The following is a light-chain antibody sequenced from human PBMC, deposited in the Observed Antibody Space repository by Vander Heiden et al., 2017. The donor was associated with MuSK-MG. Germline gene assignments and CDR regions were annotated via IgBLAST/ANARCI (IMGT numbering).Light chain of an antibody. CDR1: QSVSSN. CDR2: GAS. CDR3: QQHDNWPTT. V-gene: IGKV3-15*01. J-gene: IGKJ1*01. Sequence: GERVTLSCRASQSVSSNLAWYQQKPGQAPRLLISGASNRATGIPGRFSGSGSGTEFTLTINGLQSEDFAVYYCQQHDNWPTTFGQGTKVEIK.